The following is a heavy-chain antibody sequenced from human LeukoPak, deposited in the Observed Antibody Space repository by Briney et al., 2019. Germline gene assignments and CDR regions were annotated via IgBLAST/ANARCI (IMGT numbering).Heavy chain of an antibody. V-gene: IGHV3-30*18. Sequence: GGSLRLSCAASGFTFSSYGMHWVRQAPGKGLEWVAVISYDGSNKYYADSVKGRFTISRDNSKNTLYLQMNSLRAEDTAVYYCAKSTGSSYYYGMGVWGQGTTVTVSS. CDR2: ISYDGSNK. J-gene: IGHJ6*02. CDR3: AKSTGSSYYYGMGV. CDR1: GFTFSSYG.